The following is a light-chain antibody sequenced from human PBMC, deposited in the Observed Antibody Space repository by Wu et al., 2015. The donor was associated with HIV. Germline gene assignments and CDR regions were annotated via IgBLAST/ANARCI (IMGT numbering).Light chain of an antibody. V-gene: IGKV3-20*01. CDR3: QKYNSAPYT. J-gene: IGKJ1*01. Sequence: EIVLTQSPGTLSLSPGERATLSCRASQSVNSDYLAWYQQKPGQTPRLLIYGTSFRATGIPDRFSGSGSGTDFTLTISSLQPEDVATYYCQKYNSAPYTFGQGTKVEIK. CDR2: GTS. CDR1: QSVNSDY.